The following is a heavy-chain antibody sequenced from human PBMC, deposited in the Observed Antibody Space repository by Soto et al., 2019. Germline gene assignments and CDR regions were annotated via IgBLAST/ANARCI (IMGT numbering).Heavy chain of an antibody. Sequence: QVQLVESGGGVVQPGRSLRLSCAASGFTFSSYAMHWVRQAPGKGLEWVAVISYDGSNKYYADSVKGRFTISRDNSKNTLYLQMNSLRAEDTAVYYCARGVRFFWGQGTLVTVSS. CDR1: GFTFSSYA. CDR2: ISYDGSNK. J-gene: IGHJ4*02. D-gene: IGHD3-10*01. V-gene: IGHV3-30-3*01. CDR3: ARGVRFF.